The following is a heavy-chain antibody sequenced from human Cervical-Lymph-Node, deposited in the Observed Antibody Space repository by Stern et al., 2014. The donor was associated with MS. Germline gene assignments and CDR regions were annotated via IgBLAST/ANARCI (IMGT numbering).Heavy chain of an antibody. V-gene: IGHV3-49*03. CDR1: GFTFGDYC. CDR3: TRDIRELLTPTFDY. J-gene: IGHJ4*02. CDR2: IRSKTYGGTT. Sequence: EVQLLESGGGLVQPGRSLRLSCTASGFTFGDYCMTWFRQAPGKGLEWVGFIRSKTYGGTTEYAASVKGRFTISRDDSKSIAYLQMNSLKTDDTAVYYCTRDIRELLTPTFDYWGQGALVTVSS. D-gene: IGHD1-26*01.